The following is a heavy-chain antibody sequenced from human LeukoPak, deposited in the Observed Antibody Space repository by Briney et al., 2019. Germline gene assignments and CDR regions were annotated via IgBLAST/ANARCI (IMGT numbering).Heavy chain of an antibody. CDR3: ARGGAARPDY. CDR2: ISSTSTTI. J-gene: IGHJ4*02. D-gene: IGHD6-6*01. CDR1: GFTFSSYG. Sequence: GGSLRLSCATSGFTFSSYGMNWVRQAPGKGLEWVSYISSTSTTINYADSVKGRFTISRDNAKNPLYLQLNSLRAEDTAVYYCARGGAARPDYWGQGTLVTVSS. V-gene: IGHV3-48*04.